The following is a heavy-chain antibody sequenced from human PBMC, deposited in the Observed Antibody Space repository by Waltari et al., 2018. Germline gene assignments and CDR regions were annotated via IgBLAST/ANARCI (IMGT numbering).Heavy chain of an antibody. CDR1: GYTFSNYY. V-gene: IGHV1-2*02. CDR3: ARDGGFDF. Sequence: QVQLVQSGTEVKKPGASARVSCKASGYTFSNYYMHWVRQAPGQGLEWMGWINPSSGGAKYAQNFQGRVTMTRDTSSRTVYIELSRLTYDDTAMYYCARDGGFDFWGQGTLVSVSS. J-gene: IGHJ4*02. CDR2: INPSSGGA. D-gene: IGHD2-15*01.